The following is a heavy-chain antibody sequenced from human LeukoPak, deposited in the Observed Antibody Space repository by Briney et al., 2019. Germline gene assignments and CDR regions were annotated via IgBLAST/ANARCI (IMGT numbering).Heavy chain of an antibody. D-gene: IGHD6-13*01. J-gene: IGHJ6*02. CDR3: ARDRSSWQIYYYYGMDV. Sequence: ASVKVSCKASGYTFTGYYMHWVRQAPGQGLEWMGWINPNSGGTNYAQKFQGRVTMTRDTSISTAYMELSRLRSDDTAVYYCARDRSSWQIYYYYGMDVWGQGTTVTVSS. CDR2: INPNSGGT. CDR1: GYTFTGYY. V-gene: IGHV1-2*02.